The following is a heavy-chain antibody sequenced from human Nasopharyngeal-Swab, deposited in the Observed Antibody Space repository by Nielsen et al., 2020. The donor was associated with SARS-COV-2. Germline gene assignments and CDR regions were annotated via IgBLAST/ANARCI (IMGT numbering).Heavy chain of an antibody. J-gene: IGHJ4*02. CDR1: GFPFSRYW. CDR3: VRGGLGTGLEN. V-gene: IGHV3-74*01. CDR2: IDFDGRRT. D-gene: IGHD1-14*01. Sequence: GESLKISCAASGFPFSRYWMHWVRLPPGKGLEWVSKIDFDGRRTTYADSVKGRFTISSHNAKNTLYLQMNSLRAEDTAVYFCVRGGLGTGLENWGQGTLVTVSS.